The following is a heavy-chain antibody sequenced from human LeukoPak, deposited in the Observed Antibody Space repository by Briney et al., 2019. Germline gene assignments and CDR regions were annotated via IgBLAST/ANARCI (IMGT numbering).Heavy chain of an antibody. V-gene: IGHV3-30*04. D-gene: IGHD6-13*01. Sequence: GGSLRLSCAASGFTLSSYAMHWVRQAPGKGLEWVAVISYEGSNKYYADSVKGRFTISRDNSKNTLYLQMNSLRAEDTAVYYCARDPIAAAGADAFDIWGQGTMVTASS. CDR2: ISYEGSNK. J-gene: IGHJ3*02. CDR1: GFTLSSYA. CDR3: ARDPIAAAGADAFDI.